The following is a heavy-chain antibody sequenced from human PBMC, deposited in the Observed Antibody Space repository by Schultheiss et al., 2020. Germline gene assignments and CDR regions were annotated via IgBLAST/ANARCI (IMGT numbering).Heavy chain of an antibody. CDR2: ISYDGSNK. Sequence: GGSLRLSCAAPGFTFSSYGMHWVRQAPGKGLEWVAVISYDGSNKYYADSVKGRFTISRDNSKNTLYLQMNSLRAEDTAVYYCAKFELERPTAPFDYWGQGTLVTVYS. CDR3: AKFELERPTAPFDY. CDR1: GFTFSSYG. J-gene: IGHJ4*02. V-gene: IGHV3-30*18. D-gene: IGHD1-1*01.